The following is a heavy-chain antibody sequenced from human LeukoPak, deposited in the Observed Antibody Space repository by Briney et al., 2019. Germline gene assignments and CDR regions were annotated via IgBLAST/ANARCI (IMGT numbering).Heavy chain of an antibody. CDR2: IYPGDSET. Sequence: GESLKISCKGSGYRFANYWIGWVRQMPGKGLEWMGIIYPGDSETRYSPSFQGQVTISADKSISTAYLQWSSLKASDTAMYYCARRRDLYSGSYYPFDYWGQGTLVTVSS. D-gene: IGHD1-26*01. J-gene: IGHJ4*02. CDR3: ARRRDLYSGSYYPFDY. V-gene: IGHV5-51*01. CDR1: GYRFANYW.